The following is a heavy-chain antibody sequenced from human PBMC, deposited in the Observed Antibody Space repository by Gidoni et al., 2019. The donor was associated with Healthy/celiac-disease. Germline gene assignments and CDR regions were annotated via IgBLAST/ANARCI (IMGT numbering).Heavy chain of an antibody. CDR3: ARDDSSSWYPYGYGMDV. D-gene: IGHD6-13*01. CDR2: IKQDGREK. Sequence: EVQLVESGGGLVQPGGSLRLCCAASGFTFSRYWMSGVRQAPGKGLEWVANIKQDGREKYYVDSVKGRFTISRDNAKNPLYLQMNSLRAEDTAVYYCARDDSSSWYPYGYGMDVWGQGTTVTVSS. CDR1: GFTFSRYW. J-gene: IGHJ6*02. V-gene: IGHV3-7*01.